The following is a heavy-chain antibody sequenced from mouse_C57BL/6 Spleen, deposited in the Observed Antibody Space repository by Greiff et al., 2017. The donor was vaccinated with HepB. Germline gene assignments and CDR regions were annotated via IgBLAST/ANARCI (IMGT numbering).Heavy chain of an antibody. Sequence: VVKPGASVKISCKASGYAFSSSWMNWVKQRPGKGLEWIGRIYPGDGDTNYNGKFKGKATLTADKSSSTAYMQLSSLTSEDSAVYFCARKGYGSSFGFDYWGQGTTLTVSS. D-gene: IGHD1-1*01. CDR2: IYPGDGDT. J-gene: IGHJ2*01. CDR3: ARKGYGSSFGFDY. CDR1: GYAFSSSW. V-gene: IGHV1-82*01.